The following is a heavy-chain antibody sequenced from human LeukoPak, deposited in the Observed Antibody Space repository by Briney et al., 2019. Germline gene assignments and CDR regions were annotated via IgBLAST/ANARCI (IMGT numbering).Heavy chain of an antibody. J-gene: IGHJ4*02. CDR1: GYTFTGYY. Sequence: GASVKVSCKASGYTFTGYYMHWVRQAPGQGLEWMGWINPNSGGTNYAQKFQGRVTMTRDTSISTAYMELSRLRSDDTAVYYCARSGVAGTVGFDYWGQGTLVTVSS. CDR2: INPNSGGT. D-gene: IGHD6-19*01. V-gene: IGHV1-2*02. CDR3: ARSGVAGTVGFDY.